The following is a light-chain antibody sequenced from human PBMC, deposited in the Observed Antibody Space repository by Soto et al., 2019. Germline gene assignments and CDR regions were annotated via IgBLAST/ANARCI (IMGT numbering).Light chain of an antibody. Sequence: QSALTQPRSVSGSPGQSGTISCTGTSSDVGGYNSVSWYQQHPGKAPKLMIYDVSERPSGVPDRFSGSNSGNTASLTISGLQAEDEADYYCCAYAGSYVVFGGGTQLTVL. CDR1: SSDVGGYNS. CDR3: CAYAGSYVV. CDR2: DVS. V-gene: IGLV2-11*01. J-gene: IGLJ2*01.